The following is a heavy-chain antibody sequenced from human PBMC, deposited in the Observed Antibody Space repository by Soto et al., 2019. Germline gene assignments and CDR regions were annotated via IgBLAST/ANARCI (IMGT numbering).Heavy chain of an antibody. J-gene: IGHJ4*02. CDR3: AHSDSNGYQTFDY. CDR1: VFSLSTYGVG. V-gene: IGHV2-5*02. Sequence: QITLKDSGPTLVKPPETLTLTCTLSVFSLSTYGVGGGWISQPPVKALELLALTYWDDDKPHSPSLKRMHTNTTDTSKNQVVLTMTNMNHVDTATYYCAHSDSNGYQTFDYWGQGTLVTVSS. D-gene: IGHD3-22*01. CDR2: TYWDDDK.